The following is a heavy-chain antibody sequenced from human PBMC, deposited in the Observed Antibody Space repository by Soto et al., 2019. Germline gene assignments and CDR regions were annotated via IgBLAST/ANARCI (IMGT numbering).Heavy chain of an antibody. J-gene: IGHJ4*02. CDR3: TCANNGGYSGY. Sequence: KASETLSLTCTVSGGLISSGGYYWSWIRQHPGKGLEWIGYIYFTGGTYYNPSLKSRVTISLDTSKNQFSLKLNSVTAADTAVYYCTCANNGGYSGYWGQGTLVTVSS. CDR2: IYFTGGT. V-gene: IGHV4-31*03. CDR1: GGLISSGGYY. D-gene: IGHD2-21*02.